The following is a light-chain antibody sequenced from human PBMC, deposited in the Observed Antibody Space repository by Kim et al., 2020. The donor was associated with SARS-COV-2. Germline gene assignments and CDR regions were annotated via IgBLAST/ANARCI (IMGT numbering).Light chain of an antibody. CDR3: MLSYNGPSV. Sequence: AVVTQEPSLTVSPGGTVTLTCASNTGAVTSGHFPFWIQQKPGQAPRTLIFDTTNKHSWTPARFSGSLLGDKAALTLSGAHPEDEADYYCMLSYNGPSVFGGGTQLTVL. CDR1: TGAVTSGHF. CDR2: DTT. J-gene: IGLJ3*02. V-gene: IGLV7-46*01.